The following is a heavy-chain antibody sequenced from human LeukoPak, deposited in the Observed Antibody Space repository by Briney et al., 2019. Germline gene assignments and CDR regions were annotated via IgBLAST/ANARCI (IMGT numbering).Heavy chain of an antibody. CDR2: ISASGGST. CDR3: AKAPRRVVTAIYFDY. D-gene: IGHD2-21*02. Sequence: GGSLRLSCAASGFTFSSYSMNWVRQAPGKGLEWVSGISASGGSTYYADSVKGRFTISRDNSKNTLYLQMNSLRAEDTAVYYCAKAPRRVVTAIYFDYWGQGTLVTVSS. J-gene: IGHJ4*02. V-gene: IGHV3-23*01. CDR1: GFTFSSYS.